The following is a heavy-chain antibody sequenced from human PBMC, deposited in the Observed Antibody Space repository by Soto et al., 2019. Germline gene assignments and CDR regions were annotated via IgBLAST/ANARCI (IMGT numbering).Heavy chain of an antibody. D-gene: IGHD4-17*01. CDR2: IYYSGST. J-gene: IGHJ6*03. V-gene: IGHV4-61*01. CDR3: ARQGSGYGDYYYYYYMDV. Sequence: PSETLSLTCTVSGGSVSSGSYYWSWIRQPPGKGLEWIGYIYYSGSTNYNPSLKSRVTISVDTSKNQFSLKLSSVTAADTAVYYCARQGSGYGDYYYYYYMDVWGKGTTVTVSS. CDR1: GGSVSSGSYY.